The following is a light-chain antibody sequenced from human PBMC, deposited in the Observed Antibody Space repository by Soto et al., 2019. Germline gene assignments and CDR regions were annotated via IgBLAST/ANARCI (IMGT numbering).Light chain of an antibody. J-gene: IGLJ3*02. CDR1: NIGRKS. V-gene: IGLV3-21*02. CDR2: DDR. CDR3: QVWGSNIDHVV. Sequence: YELTQPPSVSVAPGQTAKITCGGNNIGRKSVHWYQQRPGQAPVLVVYDDRDRPSGIPERFSGSNSGNTATLIISRVEAGDEADYYCQVWGSNIDHVVIGGGTKLTVL.